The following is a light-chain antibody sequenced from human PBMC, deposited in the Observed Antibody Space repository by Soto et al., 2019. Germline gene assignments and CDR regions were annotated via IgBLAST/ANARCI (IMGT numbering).Light chain of an antibody. V-gene: IGKV3-20*01. Sequence: EIEMTQSPSTLSVSPGERATLSCRASQSISSNLAWYQQKPGQAPKLLNYDASSSATGIPERFSGSGSGTDFTLTISMLEPEDFAVYYYQQYGSSITFGQGTRLEIK. J-gene: IGKJ5*01. CDR3: QQYGSSIT. CDR2: DAS. CDR1: QSISSN.